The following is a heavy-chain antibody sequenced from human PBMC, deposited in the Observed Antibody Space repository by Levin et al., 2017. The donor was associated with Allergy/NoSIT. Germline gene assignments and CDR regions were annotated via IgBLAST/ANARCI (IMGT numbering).Heavy chain of an antibody. D-gene: IGHD3-3*01. Sequence: PGESLKISCAASGFTFSSYAMHWVRQAPGKGLEWVAVISYDGSNKYYADSVKGRFTISRDNSKNTLYLQMNSLRAEDTAVYYCARDAPSWPGLPWYYDFWSGYYGGAFDIWGQGTMVTVSS. CDR1: GFTFSSYA. V-gene: IGHV3-30-3*01. J-gene: IGHJ3*02. CDR3: ARDAPSWPGLPWYYDFWSGYYGGAFDI. CDR2: ISYDGSNK.